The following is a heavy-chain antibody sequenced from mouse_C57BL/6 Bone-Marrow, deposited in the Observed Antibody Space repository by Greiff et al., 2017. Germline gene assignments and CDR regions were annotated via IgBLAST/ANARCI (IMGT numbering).Heavy chain of an antibody. Sequence: QVQLQQPGAELVKPGASVKLSCKASGYTFTSYWMNWVKQRPGQGLEWIGMIHPNSGSTNYNEKFKSKATLTVDKSSSTAYMQLSSLTSEDSAVYYCASEGGIRQLRLSFAYWGQGTLVTVSA. D-gene: IGHD3-2*02. J-gene: IGHJ3*01. V-gene: IGHV1-64*01. CDR1: GYTFTSYW. CDR2: IHPNSGST. CDR3: ASEGGIRQLRLSFAY.